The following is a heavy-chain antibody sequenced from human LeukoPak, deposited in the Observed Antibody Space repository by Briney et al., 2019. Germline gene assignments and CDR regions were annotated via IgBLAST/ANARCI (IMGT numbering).Heavy chain of an antibody. Sequence: SETLSLTWTVSGDSISSYFWNWIRQPAGKGLEWIGRIYTSGSTNYNPSLKSRVTMSVDTSKNQFSLKLSSVTAADTAVYYCARAYGDGYNYDYWGQGTLVTVSS. V-gene: IGHV4-4*07. CDR1: GDSISSYF. CDR2: IYTSGST. J-gene: IGHJ4*02. D-gene: IGHD5-24*01. CDR3: ARAYGDGYNYDY.